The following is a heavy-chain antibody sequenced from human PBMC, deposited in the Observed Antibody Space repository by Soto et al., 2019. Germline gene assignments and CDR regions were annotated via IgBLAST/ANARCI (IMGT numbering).Heavy chain of an antibody. CDR1: GFTFSSYG. J-gene: IGHJ4*02. D-gene: IGHD3-10*01. V-gene: IGHV3-30*18. CDR3: PKDRGGALDY. CDR2: ISYDGSNK. Sequence: QVQLVESGGGVVQPGRSLRLSCAASGFTFSSYGMHWVRQAPGKGLEWVAVISYDGSNKYYADSVKGRFNISRDNSKNTLYLQMNSLRAEDTAVYYCPKDRGGALDYWGQGTLVTVSS.